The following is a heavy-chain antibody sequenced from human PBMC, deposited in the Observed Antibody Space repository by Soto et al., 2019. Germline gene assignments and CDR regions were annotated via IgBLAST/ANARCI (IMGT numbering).Heavy chain of an antibody. J-gene: IGHJ4*02. Sequence: PGGSLRLSCAASGFTFSSYAMSLVRQSPGKGLEWVSSISVSGGSTYYADSVKGRFTISRDNSKNTLYLQMNSLRAEDTAVYYCAKVKEETYYYDSSGYYYAFFDYWGQGTLGTV. CDR1: GFTFSSYA. D-gene: IGHD3-22*01. V-gene: IGHV3-23*01. CDR3: AKVKEETYYYDSSGYYYAFFDY. CDR2: ISVSGGST.